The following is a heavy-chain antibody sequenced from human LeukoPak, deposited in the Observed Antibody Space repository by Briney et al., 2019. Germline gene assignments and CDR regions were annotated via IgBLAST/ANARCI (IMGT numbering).Heavy chain of an antibody. CDR2: IWYDGSNK. J-gene: IGHJ4*02. Sequence: GRSLRLSCAASGFTFNTYGMHWVRQAPGKGLEWVAVIWYDGSNKYYVDSVRGRFTISRDNSKNTLYLQMNSLRAEDTAVYFCVRDSGEIPNTYYYDSSGYLHYWGPGTLVTVSS. V-gene: IGHV3-33*01. CDR1: GFTFNTYG. CDR3: VRDSGEIPNTYYYDSSGYLHY. D-gene: IGHD3-22*01.